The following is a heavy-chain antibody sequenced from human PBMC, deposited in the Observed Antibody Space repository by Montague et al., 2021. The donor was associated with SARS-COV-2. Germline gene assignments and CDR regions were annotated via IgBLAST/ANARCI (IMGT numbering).Heavy chain of an antibody. J-gene: IGHJ5*02. CDR2: IYHSGST. D-gene: IGHD5-24*01. CDR1: GYSINSGYY. V-gene: IGHV4-38-2*02. Sequence: SETLSLTCTVSGYSINSGYYWGWIRQPPGKGLEWIGSIYHSGSTYYNPSLKSRVTISVDMSKNQFSLKLLSSVTAADAAVYYCARDRRRWLQLNNWFDPWGQGTLVTVSS. CDR3: ARDRRRWLQLNNWFDP.